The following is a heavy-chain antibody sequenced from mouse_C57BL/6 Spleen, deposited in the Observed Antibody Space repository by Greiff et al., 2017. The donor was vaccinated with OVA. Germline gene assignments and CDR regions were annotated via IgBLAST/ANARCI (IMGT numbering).Heavy chain of an antibody. CDR1: GFTFSDYG. CDR3: ARQGTTVVAEGAMDY. V-gene: IGHV5-15*01. Sequence: EVKLVESGGGLVQPGGSLKLSCAASGFTFSDYGMAWVRQAPRKGPEWVAFISNLAYSIYYADTVTGRFTISRENAKNTLYLEMSSLRSEDTAMYYCARQGTTVVAEGAMDYWGQGTSVTVSS. CDR2: ISNLAYSI. J-gene: IGHJ4*01. D-gene: IGHD1-1*01.